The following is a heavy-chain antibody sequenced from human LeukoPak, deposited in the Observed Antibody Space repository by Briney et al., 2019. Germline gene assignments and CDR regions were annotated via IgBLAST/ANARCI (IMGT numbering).Heavy chain of an antibody. D-gene: IGHD2-2*01. CDR1: GGTFSSYA. CDR3: ATLRVVVPAALDYYYYYMDV. V-gene: IGHV1-69*05. CDR2: IIPIFGTA. Sequence: GASVKVSCKASGGTFSSYAISWVRQAPGQGLEWMGGIIPIFGTANYAQKFQGRVTITTDESTSTAYMELSSLRSEDMAVYYCATLRVVVPAALDYYYYYMDVWGKGTTVTVSS. J-gene: IGHJ6*03.